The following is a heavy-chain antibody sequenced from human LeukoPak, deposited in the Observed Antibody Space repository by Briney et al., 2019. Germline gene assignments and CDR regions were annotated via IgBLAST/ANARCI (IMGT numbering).Heavy chain of an antibody. V-gene: IGHV3-21*01. Sequence: PGGSLRLSCAASGFTFSSYEVNWVRQAPGKGLEWVSSISSSSSYIYYADSVKGRFTISRDNAKNSLYLQMNSLRAEDTAVYYCARGRIRDGYKYWGQGTLVTVSS. D-gene: IGHD5-24*01. J-gene: IGHJ4*02. CDR2: ISSSSSYI. CDR3: ARGRIRDGYKY. CDR1: GFTFSSYE.